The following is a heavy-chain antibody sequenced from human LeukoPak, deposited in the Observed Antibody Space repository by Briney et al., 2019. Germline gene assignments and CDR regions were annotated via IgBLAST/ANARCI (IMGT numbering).Heavy chain of an antibody. CDR2: ISSSSSYI. J-gene: IGHJ4*02. CDR3: ARYSSGVTGEDYFDY. V-gene: IGHV3-21*01. D-gene: IGHD4-23*01. CDR1: GFTFSRYS. Sequence: GGSLRLSCAASGFTFSRYSMNWVRQAPGKGLEWVSPISSSSSYIYYADSVKGRFTISRDNAKNSLYLQMNSLRAEDTAVYYCARYSSGVTGEDYFDYWGQGTLVTVSS.